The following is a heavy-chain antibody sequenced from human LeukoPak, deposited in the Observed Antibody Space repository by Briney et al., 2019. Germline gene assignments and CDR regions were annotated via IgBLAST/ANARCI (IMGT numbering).Heavy chain of an antibody. CDR2: INPSGGST. V-gene: IGHV1-46*01. D-gene: IGHD2-2*01. CDR3: ARDDIVVVPAARGDY. CDR1: GYTFTSYY. J-gene: IGHJ4*02. Sequence: GASVKVSCKASGYTFTSYYMHWVRQAPGQGLEWMGIINPSGGSTSYAQKFQGRVTMTRDMSTSTVYMELSSLRSDDTAVYYCARDDIVVVPAARGDYWGQGTLVTVSS.